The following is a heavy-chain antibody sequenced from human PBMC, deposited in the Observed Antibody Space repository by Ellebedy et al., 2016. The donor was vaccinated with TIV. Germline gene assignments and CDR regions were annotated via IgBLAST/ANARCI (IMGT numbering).Heavy chain of an antibody. V-gene: IGHV3-21*01. CDR2: ISSSSSYI. Sequence: PGGSLRLSCAASGFTFSSYAMHWVRQAPGKGLEWVSSISSSSSYIYYADSVKGRFTISRDNAKNSLYLQMNSLRAEDTAVYYCARDEVPAARYYYYYYGMDVWGQGTTVTVSS. CDR1: GFTFSSYA. J-gene: IGHJ6*02. CDR3: ARDEVPAARYYYYYYGMDV. D-gene: IGHD2-2*01.